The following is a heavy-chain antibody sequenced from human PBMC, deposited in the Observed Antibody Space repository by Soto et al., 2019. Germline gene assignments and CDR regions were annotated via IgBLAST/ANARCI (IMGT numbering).Heavy chain of an antibody. CDR2: IKQDGSEK. V-gene: IGHV3-7*03. CDR3: ARVTTYRSWYDY. Sequence: GGSMRLSWVASGGRCGGYAGTWVRQAPGKGLEWVANIKQDGSEKYYVDSVTGRFTISRDNAKNSLYLQMNSLRAEDTAVYYCARVTTYRSWYDYWGQGTMVTVSS. D-gene: IGHD6-13*01. J-gene: IGHJ4*02. CDR1: GGRCGGYA.